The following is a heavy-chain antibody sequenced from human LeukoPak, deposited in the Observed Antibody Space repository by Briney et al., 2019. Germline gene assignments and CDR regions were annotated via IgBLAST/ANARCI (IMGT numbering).Heavy chain of an antibody. D-gene: IGHD2-2*01. Sequence: PSETLSLTCAVSGGSISSSNWWSWVRQPPGKGLEWIGEIYHSGSTNYNPSLKSRVNISVDKSKNQFSLKLSSVTAADTAVYYCASTLRAAAIVYYYYGMDVWGKGTTVTVSS. J-gene: IGHJ6*04. CDR1: GGSISSSNW. CDR3: ASTLRAAAIVYYYYGMDV. V-gene: IGHV4-4*02. CDR2: IYHSGST.